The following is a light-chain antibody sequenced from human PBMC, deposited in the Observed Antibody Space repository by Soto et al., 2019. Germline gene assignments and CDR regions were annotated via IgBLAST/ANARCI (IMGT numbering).Light chain of an antibody. CDR2: KAS. CDR3: QHYNSYSET. J-gene: IGKJ1*01. V-gene: IGKV1-5*03. Sequence: DIQMTQSPSTLSASVGDRVTITCRASQSISTWLAWYQQKPGKAPKLLIYKASNLESGVPSRFSGSGSGTEFTLTISSLQPDDFATYYCQHYNSYSETFGQGTKVEI. CDR1: QSISTW.